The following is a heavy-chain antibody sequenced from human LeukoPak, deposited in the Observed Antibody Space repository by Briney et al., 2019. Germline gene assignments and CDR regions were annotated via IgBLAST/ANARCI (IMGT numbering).Heavy chain of an antibody. CDR1: GFTFSSYA. CDR2: ISGSGGST. J-gene: IGHJ6*02. D-gene: IGHD3-10*01. V-gene: IGHV3-23*01. Sequence: GGSLRLSCAASGFTFSSYAMSWVRQAPGKGLEWVSAISGSGGSTYYADSVKGRFTISRDNSKNTLYLQMNSLRAEDTAVYYCASYYGWNYYYYYGMDVWGQGTTVTVSS. CDR3: ASYYGWNYYYYYGMDV.